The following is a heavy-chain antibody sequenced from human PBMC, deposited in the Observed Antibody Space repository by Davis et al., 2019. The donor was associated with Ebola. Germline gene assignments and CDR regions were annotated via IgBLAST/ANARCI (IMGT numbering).Heavy chain of an antibody. CDR1: GFTFSSYA. Sequence: GGSLRLSCAASGFTFSSYAMSWVRQAPGKGLEWVSYISSSDIIYYADSVKGRFTISRDNIKKFLYLQMTSLRTEDTAFYYCVRPGSGSYTPDFDYWGQGTLVTVSS. CDR2: ISSSDII. J-gene: IGHJ4*02. D-gene: IGHD3-10*01. CDR3: VRPGSGSYTPDFDY. V-gene: IGHV3-48*04.